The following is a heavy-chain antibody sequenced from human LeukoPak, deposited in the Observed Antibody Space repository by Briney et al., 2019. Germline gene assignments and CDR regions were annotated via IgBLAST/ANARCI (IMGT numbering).Heavy chain of an antibody. V-gene: IGHV3-64*01. CDR3: ARDSKVGAPSRVYYYYMDV. J-gene: IGHJ6*03. CDR2: ISSNGGST. CDR1: GFTFSSYA. Sequence: GGSLRLSCAASGFTFSSYAMHWVRQAPGKGLEYVSAISSNGGSTYYANSVKGRFTISRDNSKNTLYLQMGSLRAEDMAVYYCARDSKVGAPSRVYYYYMDVWGKGTTVTVSS. D-gene: IGHD1-26*01.